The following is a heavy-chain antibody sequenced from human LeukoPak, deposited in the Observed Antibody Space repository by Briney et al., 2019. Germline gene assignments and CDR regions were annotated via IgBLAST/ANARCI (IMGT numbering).Heavy chain of an antibody. D-gene: IGHD3-22*01. CDR2: IYHSGST. CDR1: GYSISSGYY. CDR3: ARDRNEYYYDSSGPGDDY. Sequence: SETLSLTCAVSGYSISSGYYWGWIRQPPGKGLEWIGSIYHSGSTYYNPSLKSRVTISVDTSKNQFSLKLSSVTAADTAVYYCARDRNEYYYDSSGPGDDYWGQGTLVTVSS. V-gene: IGHV4-38-2*02. J-gene: IGHJ4*02.